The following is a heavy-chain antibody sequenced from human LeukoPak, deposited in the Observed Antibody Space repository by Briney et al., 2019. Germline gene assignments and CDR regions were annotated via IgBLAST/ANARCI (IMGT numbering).Heavy chain of an antibody. CDR3: ASDYGGKDDAFDI. J-gene: IGHJ3*02. D-gene: IGHD4-23*01. V-gene: IGHV1-24*01. Sequence: ASVKVSCKVSGYTLTELSMHWVRQAPGKGLEWMGGFDPEDGETIYAQKFQGRVTMTRDTSTSTVYMELSSLRSEDTAVYYCASDYGGKDDAFDIWGQGTMVTVSS. CDR1: GYTLTELS. CDR2: FDPEDGET.